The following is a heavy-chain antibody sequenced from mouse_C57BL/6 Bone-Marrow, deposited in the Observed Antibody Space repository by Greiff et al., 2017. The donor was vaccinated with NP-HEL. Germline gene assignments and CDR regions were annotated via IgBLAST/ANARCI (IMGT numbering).Heavy chain of an antibody. CDR3: ARSGYDYEDYAMDY. CDR1: GYTFTDYY. Sequence: EVQLQQSGPELVKPGASVKISCKASGYTFTDYYMNWVKQSHGKSLEWIGDINPNNGGTSYNQKFKGKATLTVDKSSSTAYMELRSLTSEDSAVYYYARSGYDYEDYAMDYWGQGTSVTVSS. D-gene: IGHD2-4*01. J-gene: IGHJ4*01. V-gene: IGHV1-26*01. CDR2: INPNNGGT.